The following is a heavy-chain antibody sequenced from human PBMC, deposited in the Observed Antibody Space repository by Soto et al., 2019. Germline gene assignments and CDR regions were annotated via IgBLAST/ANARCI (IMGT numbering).Heavy chain of an antibody. CDR3: ASQYSSSWYYYYYMDV. D-gene: IGHD6-13*01. CDR2: IYSGGST. V-gene: IGHV3-66*02. J-gene: IGHJ6*03. CDR1: GFTVSSNY. Sequence: GGSLRLSCVASGFTVSSNYMSWVRQAPGKGLEWVSVIYSGGSTYYADSVKGRFTISRDNSKNTLYLQMNSLRAEDTAFYYWASQYSSSWYYYYYMDVWGKGTTVTVSS.